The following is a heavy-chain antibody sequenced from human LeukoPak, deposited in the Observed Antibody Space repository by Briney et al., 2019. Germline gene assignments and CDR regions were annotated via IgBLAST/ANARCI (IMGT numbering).Heavy chain of an antibody. Sequence: GGSLRLSCAASGFTFSSDEMNGVRQAPGKGLEWVSYISSSGSTIYYADSVKGRFTISRDNAKNSLYLQMNSLRAEDTAVYYCARRYCSGGSCYFDYWGQGALVTVSS. CDR3: ARRYCSGGSCYFDY. V-gene: IGHV3-48*03. J-gene: IGHJ4*02. CDR1: GFTFSSDE. CDR2: ISSSGSTI. D-gene: IGHD2-15*01.